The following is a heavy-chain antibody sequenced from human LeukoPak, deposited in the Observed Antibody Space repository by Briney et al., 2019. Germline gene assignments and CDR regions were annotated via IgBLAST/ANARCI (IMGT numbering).Heavy chain of an antibody. CDR2: INQSGST. V-gene: IGHV4-34*01. CDR3: AREGMATINPFGY. Sequence: PSGTLSVTCAVNGGFFIGYYWSWIRQPPGRGLDGIGGINQSGSTNYNPSLKSGGTISVDTSKNQFSLKLRYVTAEDKAVYYCAREGMATINPFGYWGQGTLVTVTS. J-gene: IGHJ4*02. D-gene: IGHD5-24*01. CDR1: GGFFIGYY.